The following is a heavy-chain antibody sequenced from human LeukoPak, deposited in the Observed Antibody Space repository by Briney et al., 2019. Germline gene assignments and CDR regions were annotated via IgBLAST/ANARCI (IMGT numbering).Heavy chain of an antibody. D-gene: IGHD2-15*01. J-gene: IGHJ6*02. CDR2: IYYSGST. CDR3: ARDPSCPHLRSGGSCDDYYGMAV. Sequence: SQTLSLTCTVSGGSISTGGYYWSWIRQHPGKGLEWIGYIYYSGSTYYNPSLKSRVTISVDTSKNQFSLKLSSVTAADTAVYYCARDPSCPHLRSGGSCDDYYGMAVWGQGTTVTVSS. CDR1: GGSISTGGYY. V-gene: IGHV4-31*03.